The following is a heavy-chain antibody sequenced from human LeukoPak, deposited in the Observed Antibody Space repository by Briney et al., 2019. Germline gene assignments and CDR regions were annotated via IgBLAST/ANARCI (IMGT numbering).Heavy chain of an antibody. J-gene: IGHJ4*02. CDR3: ARDYVSTGFTFDY. CDR1: GFTFSDYY. CDR2: ITSSGSAI. D-gene: IGHD3-22*01. V-gene: IGHV3-11*01. Sequence: GGSLRLSCAASGFTFSDYYMSWIRQARGKGLEWISYITSSGSAIYYADSVKGRFTISRDNARNSLYLQMNNLRAEDTAVYYCARDYVSTGFTFDYWGQGTLVTVSS.